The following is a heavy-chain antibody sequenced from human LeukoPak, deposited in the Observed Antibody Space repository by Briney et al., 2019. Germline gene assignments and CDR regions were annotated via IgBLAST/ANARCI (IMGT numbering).Heavy chain of an antibody. CDR2: IKQDGSEK. Sequence: GGSPRLSCAASGFTFSSYWMSWVRQAPGKGLEWVANIKQDGSEKYYVDSVKGRFTISRDNAKNSLYLQMKSLRAEDTAVYFCARGQTTMTNWGQGTLVTVSS. CDR1: GFTFSSYW. CDR3: ARGQTTMTN. D-gene: IGHD4-17*01. J-gene: IGHJ4*02. V-gene: IGHV3-7*03.